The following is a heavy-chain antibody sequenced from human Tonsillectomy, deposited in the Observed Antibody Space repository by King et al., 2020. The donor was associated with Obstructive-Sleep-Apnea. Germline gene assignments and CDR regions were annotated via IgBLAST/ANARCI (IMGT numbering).Heavy chain of an antibody. CDR2: ISYDGSNK. Sequence: QLVQSGGGVVQPGRSLRLSCATSRFTFSSYGMHWVRQAPGKGLEWVAVISYDGSNKHYADSVKGRFTISRDNSKNTLYLQMNSLRAEDTAVYYCAKANYGDYSLGYGGQGTLVTVSS. CDR3: AKANYGDYSLGY. J-gene: IGHJ4*02. CDR1: RFTFSSYG. V-gene: IGHV3-30*18. D-gene: IGHD4-17*01.